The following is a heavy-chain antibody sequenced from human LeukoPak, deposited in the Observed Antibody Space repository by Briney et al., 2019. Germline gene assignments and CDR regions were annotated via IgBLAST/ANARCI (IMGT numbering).Heavy chain of an antibody. CDR2: MNPNSGNT. D-gene: IGHD1-26*01. J-gene: IGHJ4*02. CDR3: ARVTSGSYYFRTNK. Sequence: ASVKVSCKASGYTFTSYDINWVRQATGQGLEWMGWMNPNSGNTGYAQKFQGRVTMTRNTSISTAYMELSSLRSEDTAVYYCARVTSGSYYFRTNKWGQGTLVTVSS. V-gene: IGHV1-8*01. CDR1: GYTFTSYD.